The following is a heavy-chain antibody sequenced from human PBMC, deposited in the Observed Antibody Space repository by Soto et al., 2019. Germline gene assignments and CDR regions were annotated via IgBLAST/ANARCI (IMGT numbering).Heavy chain of an antibody. CDR3: ARAPVPYDSSGYTLDY. J-gene: IGHJ4*02. D-gene: IGHD3-22*01. V-gene: IGHV3-30-3*01. Sequence: GESLRLSCAASGFTFSSYAMNWFSQAPVMWREWVSVISYEVSNEYYADSVKGRFTISRDNSKNTLYLQMNSLRDEDTAVYYCARAPVPYDSSGYTLDYWGQGTLVTVSS. CDR1: GFTFSSYA. CDR2: ISYEVSNE.